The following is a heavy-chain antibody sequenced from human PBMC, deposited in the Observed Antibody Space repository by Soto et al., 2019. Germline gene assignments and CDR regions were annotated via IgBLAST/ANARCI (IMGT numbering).Heavy chain of an antibody. Sequence: QVHLVQSGAEVKKPGASVKVSCKGSGYAFTTYSITWVRQAPGQGLEWMGWISAHNGNTNYAQKLQGRVTVTRDTSTSTGYMELRSLRSDDTAVYYCARGRYGDYWGQGALVTVSS. V-gene: IGHV1-18*01. CDR3: ARGRYGDY. CDR2: ISAHNGNT. J-gene: IGHJ4*02. D-gene: IGHD1-1*01. CDR1: GYAFTTYS.